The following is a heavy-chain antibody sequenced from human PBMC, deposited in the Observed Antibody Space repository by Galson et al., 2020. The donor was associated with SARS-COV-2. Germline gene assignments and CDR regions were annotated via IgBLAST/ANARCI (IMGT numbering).Heavy chain of an antibody. CDR2: ISYDGSNK. V-gene: IGHV3-30*18. CDR1: GFTFSSYG. CDR3: AKDGVEEYQPLFYYYYYYMDV. D-gene: IGHD2-2*01. Sequence: GGSLRLSCAASGFTFSSYGMHWVRQAAGKGLEWVAVISYDGSNKYYADSVKGRFTISRDNSKNTLYLQMNSLRAEDTAVYYCAKDGVEEYQPLFYYYYYYMDVWGKGTTVTVSS. J-gene: IGHJ6*03.